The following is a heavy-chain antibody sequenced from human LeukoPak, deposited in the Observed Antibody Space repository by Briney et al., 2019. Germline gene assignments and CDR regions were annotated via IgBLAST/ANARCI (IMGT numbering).Heavy chain of an antibody. Sequence: PGGSLRLSCAASGFTFSSYGMHWVRQAPGKGLEWVAVIWYDGSNKYYADSVKGRFTISRDNSKNTLYLQMNSLRAEDTAVYYCARDYSHPYTALDAFDIWGQGTMVTVSS. CDR2: IWYDGSNK. D-gene: IGHD5-18*01. CDR3: ARDYSHPYTALDAFDI. V-gene: IGHV3-33*01. CDR1: GFTFSSYG. J-gene: IGHJ3*02.